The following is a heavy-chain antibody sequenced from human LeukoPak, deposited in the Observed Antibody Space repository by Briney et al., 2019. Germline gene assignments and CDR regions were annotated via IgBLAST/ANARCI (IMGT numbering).Heavy chain of an antibody. CDR1: GGSISSSSYY. D-gene: IGHD4-23*01. CDR2: IYYSGST. Sequence: PSETLSLTCTVSGGSISSSSYYWGWIRQPPGKGLEWIGSIYYSGSTYYNPSLKSRVTISVDTSKNQFSLKLSSVTAADTAVYYCAREDQEDFYGGNYDAFDIWGQGTMVTVSS. V-gene: IGHV4-39*07. J-gene: IGHJ3*02. CDR3: AREDQEDFYGGNYDAFDI.